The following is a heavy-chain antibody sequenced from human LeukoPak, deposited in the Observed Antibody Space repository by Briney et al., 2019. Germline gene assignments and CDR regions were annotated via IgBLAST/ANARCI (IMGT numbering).Heavy chain of an antibody. CDR2: ISGSGGST. Sequence: GGSLRLSCAASGFTFSSYAMSWVRQAPGKGLEWVSAISGSGGSTYYAGSVKGRFTISRDNSKNTLYLQMNSLRAEDTAVYYCAKDHFSSGAAAGTSFDYWGQGTLVTVSS. CDR3: AKDHFSSGAAAGTSFDY. V-gene: IGHV3-23*01. J-gene: IGHJ4*02. CDR1: GFTFSSYA. D-gene: IGHD6-13*01.